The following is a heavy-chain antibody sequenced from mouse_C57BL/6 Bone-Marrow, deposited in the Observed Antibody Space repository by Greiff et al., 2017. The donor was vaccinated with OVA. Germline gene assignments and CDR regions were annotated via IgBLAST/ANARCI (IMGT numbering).Heavy chain of an antibody. Sequence: EVKLMESGGGLVKPGGSLKLSCAASGFTFSDYGMHWVRQAPEKGLEWVAYISSGSSTIYYADTVKGRFTISRDNAKNTLFLQMTSLRSEDTAMYYCARQDYSNYGAYWGQGTLVTVSA. CDR1: GFTFSDYG. V-gene: IGHV5-17*01. D-gene: IGHD2-5*01. CDR3: ARQDYSNYGAY. J-gene: IGHJ3*01. CDR2: ISSGSSTI.